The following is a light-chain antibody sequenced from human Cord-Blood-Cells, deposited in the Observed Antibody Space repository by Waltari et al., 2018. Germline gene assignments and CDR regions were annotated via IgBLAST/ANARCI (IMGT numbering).Light chain of an antibody. J-gene: IGLJ3*02. CDR3: SSYTSSSTL. CDR2: DVS. Sequence: QSALTQPASVPGSPGPSLTISCPGTSRDVGGSTYVSWYQQHPGKAPKLMIYDVSNRPSGVSNRFSGSKSGNTASLTISGLQAEDEADYYCSSYTSSSTLFGGGTKLTVL. V-gene: IGLV2-14*01. CDR1: SRDVGGSTY.